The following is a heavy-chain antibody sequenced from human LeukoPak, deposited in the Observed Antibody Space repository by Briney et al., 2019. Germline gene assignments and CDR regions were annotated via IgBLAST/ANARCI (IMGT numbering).Heavy chain of an antibody. J-gene: IGHJ4*02. V-gene: IGHV4-4*09. D-gene: IGHD5-18*01. CDR2: IYTSGST. CDR1: GGSISSYY. Sequence: PETLSLTCTVSGGSISSYYWSWIRQPPGKGLEWIGYIYTSGSTNYNPSLKSRVTISVDTSKNQFSLKLSSVTAADTAVYYCARMGGYSYEWYFDYWGQGTLVTVSS. CDR3: ARMGGYSYEWYFDY.